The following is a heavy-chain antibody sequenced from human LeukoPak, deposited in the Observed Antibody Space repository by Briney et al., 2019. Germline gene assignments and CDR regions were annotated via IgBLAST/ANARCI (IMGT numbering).Heavy chain of an antibody. D-gene: IGHD2-15*01. CDR1: GFTFNIYS. Sequence: GGSLRLSCAASGFTFNIYSMDWVRQAPGRGLKWVSKITSKSTTIYYADSVKGRFTISRDNARNSLYLQMNSLRAEDTAVYYCARERGYCAGESCYGFDYWGQGILVTVSS. V-gene: IGHV3-48*01. J-gene: IGHJ4*02. CDR3: ARERGYCAGESCYGFDY. CDR2: ITSKSTTI.